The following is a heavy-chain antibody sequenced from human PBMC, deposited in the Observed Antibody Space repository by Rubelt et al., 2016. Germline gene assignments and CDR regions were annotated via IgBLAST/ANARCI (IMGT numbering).Heavy chain of an antibody. CDR3: ARGLARAAAAPRRLWFDP. V-gene: IGHV4-34*01. CDR1: GGSFSGYY. CDR2: INHSGST. J-gene: IGHJ5*02. D-gene: IGHD6-13*01. Sequence: QVQLQQWGAGLLKPSETLSLTCAVYGGSFSGYYWSWIRQPPGKGLEWIGEINHSGSTNYNPSLKSRVTISVAPSTNQFSLKLSSVTAADTAVYDCARGLARAAAAPRRLWFDPWGQGTLVTVSS.